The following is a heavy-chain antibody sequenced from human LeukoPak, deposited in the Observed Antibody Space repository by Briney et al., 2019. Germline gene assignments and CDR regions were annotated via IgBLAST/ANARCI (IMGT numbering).Heavy chain of an antibody. V-gene: IGHV3-74*01. Sequence: GGSLRLSCAASGNYWMHWVRQAPGKGLVWVSHINSDGSWTSYADSVKGRFTISIDNAKNTVYLQMNSLRAEDTAVYYCVSFYETYWGRGTLVTVSS. D-gene: IGHD2/OR15-2a*01. CDR2: INSDGSWT. J-gene: IGHJ4*02. CDR3: VSFYETY. CDR1: GNYW.